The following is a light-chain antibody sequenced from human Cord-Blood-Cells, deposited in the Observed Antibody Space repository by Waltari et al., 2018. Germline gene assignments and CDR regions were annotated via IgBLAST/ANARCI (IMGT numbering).Light chain of an antibody. CDR3: NSRDSSGNHWV. Sequence: SSELTQDPAVSVALGQTVRITCQGDSLRSYYASWYQQKPGQAPLLVIYGKNNRPSGIPDRFSGSSSGNTASLTITGAQAEDEADYYCNSRDSSGNHWVFGGETKLTVL. J-gene: IGLJ3*02. CDR2: GKN. CDR1: SLRSYY. V-gene: IGLV3-19*01.